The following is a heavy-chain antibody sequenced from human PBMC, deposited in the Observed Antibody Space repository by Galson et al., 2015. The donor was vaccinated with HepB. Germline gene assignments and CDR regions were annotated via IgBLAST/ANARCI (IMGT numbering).Heavy chain of an antibody. D-gene: IGHD5-18*01. J-gene: IGHJ4*02. CDR3: AKDSGRYRNGYHVAD. CDR1: GFTFEDYA. V-gene: IGHV3-9*01. Sequence: SLRLSCAASGFTFEDYAMHWVRQAPGKGLEWVSRISWNRGSIGDADSVKGRFTISRYNARNSLYLQMNSLRADDTALYYCAKDSGRYRNGYHVADWGQGTLVIVSS. CDR2: ISWNRGSI.